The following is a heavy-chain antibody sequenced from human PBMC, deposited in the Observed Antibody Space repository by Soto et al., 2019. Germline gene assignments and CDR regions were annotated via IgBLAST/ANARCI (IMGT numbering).Heavy chain of an antibody. CDR3: AAIAFGGPSTLPCFAY. J-gene: IGHJ4*02. CDR2: FDPEDGET. V-gene: IGHV1-24*01. CDR1: GYTLTELS. D-gene: IGHD3-10*01. Sequence: ASVKVSCKVSGYTLTELSMHWVRQAPGKGLEWMGGFDPEDGETIYAQKFQGRVTMTEDTSTDTAYMELSSLRSEDTAVYYCAAIAFGGPSTLPCFAYCGQGTLVTVSS.